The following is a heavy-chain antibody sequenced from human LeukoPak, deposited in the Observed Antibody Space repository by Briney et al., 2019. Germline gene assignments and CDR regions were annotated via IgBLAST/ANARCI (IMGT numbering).Heavy chain of an antibody. CDR1: NNSLSSYY. J-gene: IGHJ5*02. D-gene: IGHD2-15*01. V-gene: IGHV4-59*01. Sequence: SETLSLTCTVSNNSLSSYYCSWIRQPPGKGLEWIGYIYYSGSTNYNPSLKSRVTISVDTSKNQFSLKLSSVTAADTAVYYCARDGGYCSGGSCSRNWFDPWGQGTLVTVSS. CDR2: IYYSGST. CDR3: ARDGGYCSGGSCSRNWFDP.